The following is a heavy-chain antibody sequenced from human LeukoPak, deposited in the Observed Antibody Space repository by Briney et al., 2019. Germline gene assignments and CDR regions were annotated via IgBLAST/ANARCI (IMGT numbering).Heavy chain of an antibody. CDR3: ARDMGTGRAFDI. CDR2: MNPNSGDT. D-gene: IGHD1-1*01. CDR1: GYTFTSYD. J-gene: IGHJ3*02. Sequence: ASVKVSCKASGYTFTSYDINWVRQAPGQGLEWMGWMNPNSGDTNYAQNFQGRVTMTRDTSISTAYMELSRLKSDDTALYYCARDMGTGRAFDIWGQGTKVTVSS. V-gene: IGHV1-2*02.